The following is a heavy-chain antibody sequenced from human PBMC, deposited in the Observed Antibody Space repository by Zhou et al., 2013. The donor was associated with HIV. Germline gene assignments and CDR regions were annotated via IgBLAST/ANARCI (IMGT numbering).Heavy chain of an antibody. CDR3: AGYGRGYNWLYY. CDR2: IIPSSGDT. Sequence: QVXLVQSGAEVKSPGASVKVSCKASGYSFSAYYMHWVRQAPGQGLEYLGWIIPSSGDTRYAQNFQGRVTMTRDTSINTVYMELNRVKSDDTAVYYCAGYGRGYNWLYYWGQGTLVTVSS. CDR1: GYSFSAYY. V-gene: IGHV1-2*02. J-gene: IGHJ4*02. D-gene: IGHD5-12*01.